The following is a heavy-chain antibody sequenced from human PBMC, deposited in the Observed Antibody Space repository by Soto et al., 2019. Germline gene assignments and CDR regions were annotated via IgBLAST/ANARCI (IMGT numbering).Heavy chain of an antibody. Sequence: SETLSLTCTVSGGSISSSSYYWGWIRQPPGKGLEWIGSIYYSGSTYYNPSLKSRVTISVDTSKNQFSLKLSSVTAADTAVYYCARTQSHYGGNHGAFDIWGQGTMVTVSS. CDR1: GGSISSSSYY. J-gene: IGHJ3*02. CDR2: IYYSGST. D-gene: IGHD4-17*01. CDR3: ARTQSHYGGNHGAFDI. V-gene: IGHV4-39*01.